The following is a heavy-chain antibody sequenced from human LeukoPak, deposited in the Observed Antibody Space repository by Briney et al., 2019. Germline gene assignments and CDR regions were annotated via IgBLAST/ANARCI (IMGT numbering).Heavy chain of an antibody. V-gene: IGHV1-69*13. CDR1: GGTFSSYA. D-gene: IGHD1-26*01. CDR2: IIPIFGTA. CDR3: ARDGGLFTWELLDYYYGMDV. Sequence: GASVKVSCKASGGTFSSYAISWVRQAPGQGLEWMGGIIPIFGTANYAQKFQGRVTITADESTSTAYMELSSLRSEDTAVYYCARDGGLFTWELLDYYYGMDVWGQGTTVTVSS. J-gene: IGHJ6*02.